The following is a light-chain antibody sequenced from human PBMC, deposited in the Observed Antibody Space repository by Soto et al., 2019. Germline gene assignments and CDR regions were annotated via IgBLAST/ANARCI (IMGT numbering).Light chain of an antibody. Sequence: QSALTQPASVSGSLGQSITISCTGSNRDIGAYNLVSWYQQYPDTAPKLIIYEVRNRPSGVSYRFTGSRSGNTASLTISALQADDESTLYCSSYTTTSTLLFGGGTKVTVL. J-gene: IGLJ3*02. CDR3: SSYTTTSTLL. CDR2: EVR. CDR1: NRDIGAYNL. V-gene: IGLV2-14*01.